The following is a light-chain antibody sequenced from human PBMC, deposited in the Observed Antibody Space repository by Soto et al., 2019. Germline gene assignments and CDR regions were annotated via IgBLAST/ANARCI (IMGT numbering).Light chain of an antibody. CDR2: DSN. CDR3: GTWDSSLSAVV. CDR1: SSNIANNY. J-gene: IGLJ2*01. V-gene: IGLV1-51*01. Sequence: QSVLTQPPSVSVAPGQKVTISCSGSSSNIANNYVSWYQQLPGTAPKLLIYDSNKRPSGIPDRFSGSKSGTSATLGITGLQTGDEADYYCGTWDSSLSAVVFGGGTKVTVL.